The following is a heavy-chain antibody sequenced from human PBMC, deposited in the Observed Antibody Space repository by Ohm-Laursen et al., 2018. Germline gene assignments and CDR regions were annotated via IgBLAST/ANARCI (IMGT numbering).Heavy chain of an antibody. CDR3: ARAGVVIRNPPIDY. Sequence: SLRLSCSASGFIFKNYAMNWVRQTPGKGLEWVSAISYSGGTTYYADSVKGRFTISRDNAKNSLYLQMNSLRAEDTAVYYCARAGVVIRNPPIDYWGQGTLVTVSS. J-gene: IGHJ4*02. CDR1: GFIFKNYA. CDR2: ISYSGGTT. D-gene: IGHD3-3*01. V-gene: IGHV3-21*01.